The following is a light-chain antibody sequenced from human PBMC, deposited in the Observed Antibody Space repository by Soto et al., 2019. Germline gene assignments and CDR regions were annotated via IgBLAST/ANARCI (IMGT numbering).Light chain of an antibody. CDR3: QHYNRYSPYT. CDR1: QSISTW. V-gene: IGKV1-5*03. J-gene: IGKJ2*01. CDR2: TAS. Sequence: DIQMTQFPSTLSASIGDIGTITCRASQSISTWLAWYQQKAGKAPKLLIYTASSLETGVPSRFSGSGSGTEFTLTTSSLQHDDFATYYCQHYNRYSPYTFGKGTRLEIK.